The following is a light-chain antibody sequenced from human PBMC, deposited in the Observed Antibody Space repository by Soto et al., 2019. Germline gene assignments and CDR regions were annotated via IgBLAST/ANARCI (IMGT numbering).Light chain of an antibody. CDR3: SSYTSSNTLV. Sequence: QSALTQPASVSGSPGQSVTISCSGTSSDVGGYSYVSWYQHHPGKAPRLMIYEVSDWPSGVSNRFSGSKSGNTASLTISALQAEDEADYYCSSYTSSNTLVFGGGTKLTVL. J-gene: IGLJ2*01. CDR1: SSDVGGYSY. V-gene: IGLV2-14*01. CDR2: EVS.